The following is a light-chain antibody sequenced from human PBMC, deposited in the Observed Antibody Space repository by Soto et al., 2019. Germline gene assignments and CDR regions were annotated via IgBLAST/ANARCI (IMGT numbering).Light chain of an antibody. J-gene: IGKJ2*01. CDR3: QQSDSTPLT. CDR1: QSIFNY. V-gene: IGKV1-39*01. CDR2: AAS. Sequence: DIQMTQSPSSLSASVGDRVTITCRASQSIFNYLNWYQQKPGKAPNLLIYAASSLQSGVPSRFGGSGSGTDFTLTISSLQPEDSATYYCQQSDSTPLTFGQGTKLEIK.